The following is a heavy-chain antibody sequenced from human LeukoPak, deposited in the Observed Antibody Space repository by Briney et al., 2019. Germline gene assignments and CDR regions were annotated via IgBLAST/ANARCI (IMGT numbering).Heavy chain of an antibody. V-gene: IGHV3-7*01. CDR3: ASSYSGSRLSAFDI. Sequence: GGSLRLSCAASGFTFSSYWMSWVRQAPGKGLEWVANIKQDGSNKYYADSVKGRFTISRDNSKNTLYLQMNSLRAEDTAVYYCASSYSGSRLSAFDIWGQGTMVTVSS. J-gene: IGHJ3*02. D-gene: IGHD1-26*01. CDR2: IKQDGSNK. CDR1: GFTFSSYW.